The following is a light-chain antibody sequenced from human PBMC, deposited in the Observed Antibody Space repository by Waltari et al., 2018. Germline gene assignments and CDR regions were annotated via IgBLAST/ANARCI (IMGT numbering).Light chain of an antibody. CDR2: EGT. CDR1: SNDLGTYNL. V-gene: IGLV2-23*01. Sequence: QSALTQPASVSGSPGQSITLSCTGSSNDLGTYNLVSWYQQHPGKAPKLMIYEGTERPSGVSNRFSGSKSGNTASLTISGLQAEDEADYYCCSYAGSTTFLYVFGTGTKVTVL. J-gene: IGLJ1*01. CDR3: CSYAGSTTFLYV.